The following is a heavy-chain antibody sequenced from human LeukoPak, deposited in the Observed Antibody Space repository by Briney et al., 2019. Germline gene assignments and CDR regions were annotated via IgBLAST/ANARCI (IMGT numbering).Heavy chain of an antibody. CDR2: IAYDGSRK. Sequence: PGRSLRLSCAASGFTFSGYGMHWVRHAPGKGLEWVTGIAYDGSRKHYADSVKGRFTISRDNSRNTMDLQVNSLRVEDTAVYHCTRYDSSRFDPWGQGTLVIVSS. D-gene: IGHD3-3*01. V-gene: IGHV3-30*03. J-gene: IGHJ5*02. CDR3: TRYDSSRFDP. CDR1: GFTFSGYG.